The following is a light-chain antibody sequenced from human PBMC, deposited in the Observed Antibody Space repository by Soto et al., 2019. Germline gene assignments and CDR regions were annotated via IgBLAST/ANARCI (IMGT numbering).Light chain of an antibody. Sequence: EIVMTQSPASLSVSPGDGATVSCRASQTVASNLAWYQQKPGQGPRLLIHGASTRAAGVPARFSGSGSGTDFTLTISSLQSEDFAVYYRQQYHNWPPQYTFGQGTKLQIK. CDR1: QTVASN. V-gene: IGKV3-15*01. J-gene: IGKJ2*01. CDR3: QQYHNWPPQYT. CDR2: GAS.